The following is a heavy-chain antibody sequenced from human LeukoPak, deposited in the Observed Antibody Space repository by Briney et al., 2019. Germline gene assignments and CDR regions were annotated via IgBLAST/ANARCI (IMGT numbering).Heavy chain of an antibody. Sequence: PGGSLRLSCAASGFTFSSYWMSWVRQAPGKGLERVPNKKQDGGGTYYVDSVKGRFTISRDNAKSSMYLQMNSLRPEDTAVYYCAGRGDGNLYYFDHWGQGTLVTASS. CDR2: KKQDGGGT. CDR1: GFTFSSYW. V-gene: IGHV3-7*04. D-gene: IGHD5-24*01. CDR3: AGRGDGNLYYFDH. J-gene: IGHJ4*02.